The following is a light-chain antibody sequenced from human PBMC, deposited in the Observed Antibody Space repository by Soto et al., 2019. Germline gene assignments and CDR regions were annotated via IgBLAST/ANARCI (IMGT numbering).Light chain of an antibody. CDR2: GAS. CDR3: QHLNSFSFP. CDR1: QGIANF. Sequence: IQLTQSPSSLSVSVGDRVTISCRASQGIANFLAWYQQKPLKAPKLLIYGASTLQSGVPSGFSGSGSGTYFTLTICSLQPEYLATYYCQHLNSFSFPVGPGTKVDIK. V-gene: IGKV1-9*01. J-gene: IGKJ3*01.